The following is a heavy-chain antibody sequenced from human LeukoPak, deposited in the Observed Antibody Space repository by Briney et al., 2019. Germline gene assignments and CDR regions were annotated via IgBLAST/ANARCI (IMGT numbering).Heavy chain of an antibody. CDR2: IYPGDSDT. CDR3: ARLQYCSSTSCYTWFDP. Sequence: GESLKISCKGSGYSFTSYWIGWVRQMPGKGLPWPPIIYPGDSDTRYSPSFQGQVTISADKSISTAYLQWSSLKASDTAMYYCARLQYCSSTSCYTWFDPWGQGTLVTVSS. J-gene: IGHJ5*02. V-gene: IGHV5-51*01. CDR1: GYSFTSYW. D-gene: IGHD2-2*02.